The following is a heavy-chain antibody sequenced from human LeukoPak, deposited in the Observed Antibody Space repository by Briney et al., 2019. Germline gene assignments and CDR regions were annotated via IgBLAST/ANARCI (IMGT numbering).Heavy chain of an antibody. CDR1: GFTFSSYE. V-gene: IGHV3-48*03. CDR2: ISSSGSTI. D-gene: IGHD2-15*01. Sequence: GGSLRLSCAASGFTFSSYEMNWVRQAPGKGLEWVSYISSSGSTIYYADSVKGRFTISRDNAKNSLYLQMNSLRAEDTAVYYCARDSTHCSGGSCFLGFDPWGQGTLVTVSS. CDR3: ARDSTHCSGGSCFLGFDP. J-gene: IGHJ5*02.